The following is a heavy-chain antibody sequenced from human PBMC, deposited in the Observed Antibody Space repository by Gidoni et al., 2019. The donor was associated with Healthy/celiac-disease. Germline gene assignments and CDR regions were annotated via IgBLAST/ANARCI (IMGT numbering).Heavy chain of an antibody. CDR1: GGTFSSYA. D-gene: IGHD6-19*01. J-gene: IGHJ6*03. Sequence: QVQLVQSGAEVKRPGSSVKVSCKASGGTFSSYAISWVRQAPGPGLEWMGGIIPICGTANYAQNFQGRVTITADESTSTAYMELSSLRSEDTAVYYCARVDRAVAGRHYYYYYMDVWGKGTTVTVSS. CDR2: IIPICGTA. CDR3: ARVDRAVAGRHYYYYYMDV. V-gene: IGHV1-69*01.